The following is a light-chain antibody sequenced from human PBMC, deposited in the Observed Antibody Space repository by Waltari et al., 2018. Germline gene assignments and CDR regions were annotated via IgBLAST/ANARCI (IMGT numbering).Light chain of an antibody. CDR1: QDISNL. V-gene: IGKV1-16*01. Sequence: DIQMTQSPSSLSASVGDRVTITCRASQDISNLVAWFQQKPGKAPKSLVYLISTLQSGVPSRVSGSGSGTNFTLTISSLQPEDFATYYCHQYKSYPITFGPGTKVDIK. CDR2: LIS. CDR3: HQYKSYPIT. J-gene: IGKJ3*01.